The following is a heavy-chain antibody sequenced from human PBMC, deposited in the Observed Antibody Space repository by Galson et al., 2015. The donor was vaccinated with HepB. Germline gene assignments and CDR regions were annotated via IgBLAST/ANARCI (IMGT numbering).Heavy chain of an antibody. V-gene: IGHV3-66*01. Sequence: SLRLSCAASGFTVNYNYMSWVRQAPGKGLEWVSMIYSGGDTHYADSVKGRFTISRDNSKNTLYLQMNSLRDVDTAVYYCARWQSEKYYDYWGRGTLVTVSS. CDR3: ARWQSEKYYDY. CDR1: GFTVNYNY. J-gene: IGHJ4*02. CDR2: IYSGGDT.